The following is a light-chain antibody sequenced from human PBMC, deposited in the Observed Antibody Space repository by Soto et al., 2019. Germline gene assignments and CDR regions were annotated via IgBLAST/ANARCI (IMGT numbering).Light chain of an antibody. CDR2: DAS. CDR3: QQYDNLPLT. V-gene: IGKV1-33*01. Sequence: DIQMTQSPSSLSASVGDRVTITCQASQDISNYLNWYQQKPGKAPKLLIYDASNLETGVPSRLSGSGSGTDLTFTISSLQPEDIATYYCQQYDNLPLTFGGGTKVEIK. CDR1: QDISNY. J-gene: IGKJ4*01.